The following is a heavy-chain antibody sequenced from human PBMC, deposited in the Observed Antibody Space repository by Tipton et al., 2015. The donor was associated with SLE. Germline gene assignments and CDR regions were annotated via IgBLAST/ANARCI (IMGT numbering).Heavy chain of an antibody. J-gene: IGHJ5*02. CDR1: GGSFRGYY. CDR3: ARGLPATSWFDP. Sequence: TLSLTCAVYGGSFRGYYWSWIRQPPGKGLEWIGEINHSGGTNYNPSLKSRVIISVDTSKNQFSLKLSSVTAADTAVYYCARGLPATSWFDPWGQGTLVTVSS. D-gene: IGHD1-26*01. CDR2: INHSGGT. V-gene: IGHV4-34*01.